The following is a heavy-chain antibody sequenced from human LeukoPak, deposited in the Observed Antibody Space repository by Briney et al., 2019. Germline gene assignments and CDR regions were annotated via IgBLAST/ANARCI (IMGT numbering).Heavy chain of an antibody. J-gene: IGHJ4*02. V-gene: IGHV1-69*13. CDR2: IIPIFGTA. Sequence: SVKVSCKASGGTFSSYAISWVRQAPGQGLEWMGGIIPIFGTANYAQKFQGRVTITADESTSTAYMELSSLRSEDTAVYYCATSYDFWSGYSHYFDYWGQGTLVTVSS. D-gene: IGHD3-3*01. CDR1: GGTFSSYA. CDR3: ATSYDFWSGYSHYFDY.